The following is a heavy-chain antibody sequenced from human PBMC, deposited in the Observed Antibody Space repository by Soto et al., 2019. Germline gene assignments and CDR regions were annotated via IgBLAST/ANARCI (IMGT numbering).Heavy chain of an antibody. J-gene: IGHJ4*02. CDR1: GYTFTSYD. CDR2: MNPNSGNT. Sequence: QVQLVQSGAEVKKPGASVKVSCKASGYTFTSYDINWVRQATGQGLEWMGWMNPNSGNTGYAQKFQGRVPMTRNTSISTAYMELSSLRSEDTAVYYCARGLRRITIFGVALYYFDYWGQGTLVTVSS. CDR3: ARGLRRITIFGVALYYFDY. V-gene: IGHV1-8*01. D-gene: IGHD3-3*01.